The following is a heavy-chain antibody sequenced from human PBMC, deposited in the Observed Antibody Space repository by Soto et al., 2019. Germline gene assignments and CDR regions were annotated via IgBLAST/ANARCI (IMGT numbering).Heavy chain of an antibody. D-gene: IGHD5-18*01. Sequence: SETLSLTCAVYGGSFSGYYWGWIRQPPGKGLEWIGEINHSGSTNYNPSLKSRVTISVDTSKNQFSLKLSSVTAADTAVYYCARGLEQLWRTVGGMDVWGQGTTVTVSS. CDR3: ARGLEQLWRTVGGMDV. V-gene: IGHV4-34*01. J-gene: IGHJ6*02. CDR2: INHSGST. CDR1: GGSFSGYY.